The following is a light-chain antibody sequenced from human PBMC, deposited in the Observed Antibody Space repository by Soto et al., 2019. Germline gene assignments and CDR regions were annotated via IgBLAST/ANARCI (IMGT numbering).Light chain of an antibody. CDR3: QQYNNWPRT. V-gene: IGKV3-15*01. Sequence: EIVMTQSPATLSVSPGERATLSCRASQSVSSNLAWYQQKPGQAPRLLIYGASTRATGIPAKFSGSGSGTDFTLTISSLQSEDFAVYYCQQYNNWPRTVGQGTKLEIK. CDR1: QSVSSN. J-gene: IGKJ2*01. CDR2: GAS.